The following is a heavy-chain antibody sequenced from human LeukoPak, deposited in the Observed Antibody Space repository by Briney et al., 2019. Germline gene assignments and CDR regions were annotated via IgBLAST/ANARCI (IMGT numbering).Heavy chain of an antibody. V-gene: IGHV4-34*01. CDR1: GGSFSGYY. CDR3: ARDYSSGWSRDAFDI. J-gene: IGHJ3*02. CDR2: INHSGST. D-gene: IGHD6-19*01. Sequence: KPSETLSLTCAVYGGSFSGYYWSWIRQPPGKGLEGIGEINHSGSTNYNPSLKSRVTISVDTSKNQFSLKVSPVTAADTALYYCARDYSSGWSRDAFDIWGQGTMVTVSS.